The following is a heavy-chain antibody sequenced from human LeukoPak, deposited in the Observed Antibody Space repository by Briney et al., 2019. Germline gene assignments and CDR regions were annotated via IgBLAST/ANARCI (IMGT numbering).Heavy chain of an antibody. CDR1: GASIMSHY. Sequence: SETLSLTCSVSGASIMSHYWSWIRQPAGKGLEWIGHIYISGSTNYNPSLKSRVTISVDTSKNQFSLKLSSLTAADTAVYYCARVHCIGHSCYVDYWGQGALVTVSS. V-gene: IGHV4-4*07. CDR3: ARVHCIGHSCYVDY. J-gene: IGHJ4*02. CDR2: IYISGST. D-gene: IGHD2-15*01.